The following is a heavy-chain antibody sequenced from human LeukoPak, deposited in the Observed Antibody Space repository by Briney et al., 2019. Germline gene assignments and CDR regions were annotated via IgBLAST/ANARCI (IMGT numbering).Heavy chain of an antibody. CDR3: ARESITVIGAVLTTEGSGFDY. Sequence: GGSLRLSCAASGFTFSNHWMTWVRQAPGKGLEWVANMNQDGSLKYYVDSVKGRFTISRDNSKNSLYLQMSILRAEDTAVYYCARESITVIGAVLTTEGSGFDYWGQGTLVTVSS. CDR2: MNQDGSLK. D-gene: IGHD3-22*01. V-gene: IGHV3-7*01. J-gene: IGHJ4*02. CDR1: GFTFSNHW.